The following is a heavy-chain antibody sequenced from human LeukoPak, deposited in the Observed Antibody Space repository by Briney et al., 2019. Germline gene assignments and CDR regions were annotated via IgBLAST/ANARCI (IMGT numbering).Heavy chain of an antibody. V-gene: IGHV1-46*01. J-gene: IGHJ5*02. CDR1: GYTFTGYY. D-gene: IGHD4-17*01. CDR3: ARDEGRNDYGDYDSYWFDP. CDR2: INPSGGST. Sequence: ASVKVSCKASGYTFTGYYMHWVRQAPGQGLEWMGIINPSGGSTSYAQKFQGRVTMTRDMSTSTVYMELSSLRSEDTAVYYCARDEGRNDYGDYDSYWFDPWGQGTLVTVSS.